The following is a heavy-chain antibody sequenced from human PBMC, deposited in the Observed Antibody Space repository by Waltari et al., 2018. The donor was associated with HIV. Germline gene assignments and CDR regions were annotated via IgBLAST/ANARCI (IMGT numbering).Heavy chain of an antibody. J-gene: IGHJ4*02. D-gene: IGHD3-22*01. CDR3: AGPVDDSSGYYYRRYFDY. CDR2: INHSGST. V-gene: IGHV4-34*01. CDR1: GGSFSGYY. Sequence: QVQLQQWGAGLLKPSETLSLTCAVYGGSFSGYYWSWIRKPPGKGLEWIGEINHSGSTNYNPSLKSRVTISVDTSKNQFSLKLSSVTAADTAVYYCAGPVDDSSGYYYRRYFDYWGQGTLVTVSS.